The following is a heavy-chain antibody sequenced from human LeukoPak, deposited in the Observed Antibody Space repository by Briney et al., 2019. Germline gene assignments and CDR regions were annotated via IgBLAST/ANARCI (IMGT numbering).Heavy chain of an antibody. CDR2: FYCSGST. CDR1: GVAISSHY. J-gene: IGHJ4*02. Sequence: SETLSLTCTVSGVAISSHYWSWLRQPPGKALEWIGYFYCSGSTNYNPSLRSRVTISVDTSENQFSLKLSSVTAADTAVYYCARGRYYDSSGYYRFDYFDYWGQGTLVTVSS. CDR3: ARGRYYDSSGYYRFDYFDY. D-gene: IGHD3-22*01. V-gene: IGHV4-59*11.